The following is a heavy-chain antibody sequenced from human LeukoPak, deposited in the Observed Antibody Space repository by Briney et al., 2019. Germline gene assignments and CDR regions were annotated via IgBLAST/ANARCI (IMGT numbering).Heavy chain of an antibody. V-gene: IGHV3-73*01. CDR2: ISSKTNSYAT. CDR3: YSTSAEGFAY. D-gene: IGHD2/OR15-2a*01. J-gene: IGHJ4*02. CDR1: GFTFSGSA. Sequence: GGSLKLSCAASGFTFSGSAMRRVPQAPGKGLEWVGLISSKTNSYATAYAGSVNGRFTISRDDSKNTAYLQMNSLKTEDTAVYYCYSTSAEGFAYWGQGTLVTVSS.